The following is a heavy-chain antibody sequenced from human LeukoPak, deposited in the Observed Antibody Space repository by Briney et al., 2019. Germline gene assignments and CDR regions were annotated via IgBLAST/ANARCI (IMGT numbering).Heavy chain of an antibody. CDR2: FAWDESAI. D-gene: IGHD3-3*01. CDR1: GFNFRRYN. V-gene: IGHV3-7*01. Sequence: GGSLRLSCITSGFNFRRYNMAWVRQAPGKGLEWLATFAWDESAIEYADSVRGRFTISRDNAKNSVHLQMTGLRAEETAVYFCVTEFWYRFDYWGPGLLVTVSS. J-gene: IGHJ4*02. CDR3: VTEFWYRFDY.